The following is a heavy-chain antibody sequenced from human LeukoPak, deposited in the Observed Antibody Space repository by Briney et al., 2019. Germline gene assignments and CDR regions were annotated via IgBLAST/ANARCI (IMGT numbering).Heavy chain of an antibody. CDR1: RYTFTSYD. D-gene: IGHD6-13*01. CDR2: MNPNSGNT. J-gene: IGHJ4*02. Sequence: ASVKVSCKASRYTFTSYDINWVRQATGQGLEWMGWMNPNSGNTGYAQKFQGRVTMTRNTSISPAYMELSSLRSEDTAVYYCARGLAAAAHYYFDYWGQGTLVTVSS. CDR3: ARGLAAAAHYYFDY. V-gene: IGHV1-8*01.